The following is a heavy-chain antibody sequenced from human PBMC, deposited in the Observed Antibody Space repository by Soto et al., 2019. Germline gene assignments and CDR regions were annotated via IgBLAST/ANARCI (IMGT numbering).Heavy chain of an antibody. CDR2: ISSSGSTI. V-gene: IGHV3-48*03. CDR1: GFRFSSSW. J-gene: IGHJ6*02. Sequence: GGSLRLSCAGSGFRFSSSWMSWIRQAPGKGLEWVSYISSSGSTIYYADSVKGRFTISRDNAKNSLYLQMNSLRAEDTAVYYCAPLPPHGMDVWGQGTTVTVYS. CDR3: APLPPHGMDV.